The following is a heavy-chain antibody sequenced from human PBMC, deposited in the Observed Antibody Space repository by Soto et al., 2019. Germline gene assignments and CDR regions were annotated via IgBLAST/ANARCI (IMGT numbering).Heavy chain of an antibody. J-gene: IGHJ4*02. CDR1: GFTFSTYS. V-gene: IGHV3-21*06. CDR3: ARTYSSGWYFDY. D-gene: IGHD6-19*01. Sequence: PGGSLRLSCAASGFTFSTYSISWVRQAPGKGLEWVSSISSSSAFIYYADSVKGRFTISRDNAKNSLYLQMNSLRAEDTAVYYCARTYSSGWYFDYWGQGALVTVSS. CDR2: ISSSSAFI.